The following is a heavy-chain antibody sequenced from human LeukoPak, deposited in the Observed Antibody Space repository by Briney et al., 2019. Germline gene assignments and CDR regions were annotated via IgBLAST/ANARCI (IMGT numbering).Heavy chain of an antibody. D-gene: IGHD6-19*01. CDR1: GFTFSSYS. J-gene: IGHJ3*02. Sequence: GGSLRLSCAASGFTFSSYSMNWVRQAPGKGLEWVSSISSSSSYIYYADSVTGRFTISRDNAKNSLYLQMNSLRAEDTAVYYCAFSSGWHLGDIWGQGTMVTVSS. V-gene: IGHV3-21*01. CDR2: ISSSSSYI. CDR3: AFSSGWHLGDI.